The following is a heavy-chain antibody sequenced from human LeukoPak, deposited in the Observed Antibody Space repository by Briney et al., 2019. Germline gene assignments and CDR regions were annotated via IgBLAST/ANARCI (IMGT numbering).Heavy chain of an antibody. V-gene: IGHV3-30-3*01. CDR1: GFAFNTYA. Sequence: PARSLRLSCAASGFAFNTYAMHWFRQAPGEALEWVTVISYDGNTIHYADSVKGRFTISRDNSKNTLYLQMDSLRPEDTAIYYCARSGGLPKFDWWGQGTLVTVSS. CDR2: ISYDGNTI. CDR3: ARSGGLPKFDW. J-gene: IGHJ4*02.